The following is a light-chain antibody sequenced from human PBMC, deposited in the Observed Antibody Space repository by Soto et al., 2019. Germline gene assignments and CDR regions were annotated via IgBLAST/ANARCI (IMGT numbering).Light chain of an antibody. CDR2: DAS. CDR3: QQYNTYSTLS. Sequence: IQMTQSPPTLSASVGDRVTISCRASQSISSWLAWYQQKPGQAPKLLIYDASNLQSGVPTRFSGSGSGTEFTLTISSLQPEDFATYYCQQYNTYSTLSFGGGTRVEI. CDR1: QSISSW. J-gene: IGKJ4*01. V-gene: IGKV1-5*01.